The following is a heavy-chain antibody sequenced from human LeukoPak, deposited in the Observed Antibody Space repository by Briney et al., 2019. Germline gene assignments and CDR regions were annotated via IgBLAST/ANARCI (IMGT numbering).Heavy chain of an antibody. J-gene: IGHJ4*02. CDR2: LYTGGGT. CDR1: GFTFSSYG. D-gene: IGHD3-22*01. Sequence: GGTLRLSCAASGFTFSSYGMSWVRQAPGKGLEWVSVLYTGGGTDHADSVKGRFTISRDNSKNTLSLQMNSLRAEDTAIHYCTRSGYRHPYHFDSWGQGTLVTVSS. CDR3: TRSGYRHPYHFDS. V-gene: IGHV3-53*01.